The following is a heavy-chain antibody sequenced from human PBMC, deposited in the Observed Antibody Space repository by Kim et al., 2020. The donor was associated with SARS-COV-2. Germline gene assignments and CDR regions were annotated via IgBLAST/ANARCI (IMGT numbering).Heavy chain of an antibody. D-gene: IGHD1-1*01. CDR3: ASDSGWNADY. CDR2: GNP. J-gene: IGHJ4*02. V-gene: IGHV7-4-1*02. Sequence: GNPTYAQGFTGRFVFSLDTSVSTAYLQISSLKAEDTAVYYCASDSGWNADYWGQGTLVTVSS.